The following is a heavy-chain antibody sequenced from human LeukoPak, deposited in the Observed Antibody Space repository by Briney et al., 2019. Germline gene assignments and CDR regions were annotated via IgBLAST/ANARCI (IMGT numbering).Heavy chain of an antibody. CDR2: ISYDGRNE. J-gene: IGHJ4*02. D-gene: IGHD1-26*01. V-gene: IGHV3-30*18. CDR3: AKGGKWDVTPFDY. Sequence: PGGSLRLSCVDSGFTFSTYGMHWVRQAPGKGLEWVAVISYDGRNEFYADSVKGRFTISRDNSKNTLYLQMNSLRAEDTAVYYCAKGGKWDVTPFDYWGQGTLVTVSS. CDR1: GFTFSTYG.